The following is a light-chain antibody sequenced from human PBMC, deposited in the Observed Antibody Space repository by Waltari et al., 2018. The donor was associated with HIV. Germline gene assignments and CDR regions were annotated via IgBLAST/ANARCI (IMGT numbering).Light chain of an antibody. Sequence: EIVMTQSPATLSVSPGESTTLSCRASQSVSSNLAWYQQKLGQAPRLLIYGASTRATGIPASFIGSESGTEFTLTISSLQSEDFAVYYCQQYDNWPFTFGQGTKLEIK. CDR2: GAS. CDR1: QSVSSN. CDR3: QQYDNWPFT. J-gene: IGKJ2*01. V-gene: IGKV3-15*01.